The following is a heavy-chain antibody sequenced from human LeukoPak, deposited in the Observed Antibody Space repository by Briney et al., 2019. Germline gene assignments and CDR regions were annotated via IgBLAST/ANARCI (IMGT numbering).Heavy chain of an antibody. D-gene: IGHD3-22*01. CDR2: ISTSGTTR. V-gene: IGHV3-48*03. CDR1: GFTFSSYE. J-gene: IGHJ4*02. Sequence: GGSLRLSCAASGFTFSSYEMNWVRQAPGQGLEWVSFISTSGTTRYYADSVKGRFTISRDNAKNSLYLQMNSLRAEDTAVYYCARGGGYYVWGQGALVTVSS. CDR3: ARGGGYYV.